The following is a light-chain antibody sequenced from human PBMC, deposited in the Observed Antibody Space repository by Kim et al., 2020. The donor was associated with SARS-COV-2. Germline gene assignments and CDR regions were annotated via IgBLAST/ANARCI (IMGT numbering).Light chain of an antibody. CDR2: GAS. Sequence: FSPGERATLSCRVSQSGSCNSLVWYQQKPGQAPRLLRYGASNRATGIPDRFSGSGSGTDFTLTISRLEPEDFAVYYCQQYGTSPYSFGQGTKLEI. CDR1: QSGSCNS. J-gene: IGKJ2*03. CDR3: QQYGTSPYS. V-gene: IGKV3-20*01.